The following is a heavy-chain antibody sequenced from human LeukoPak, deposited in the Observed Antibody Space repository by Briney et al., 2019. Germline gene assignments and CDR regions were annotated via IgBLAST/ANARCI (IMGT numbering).Heavy chain of an antibody. CDR1: GYTFTGYY. CDR2: INPNSGGT. V-gene: IGHV1-2*02. CDR3: ARASVGYCSGGSCYPGVY. J-gene: IGHJ4*02. Sequence: ASVKVSCKASGYTFTGYYMHWVRQAAGQGLEWMGWINPNSGGTNYAQKFQGRVTMTRDTSISTAYMELSRLRSDDTAVYYCARASVGYCSGGSCYPGVYWGRGTLVTVSS. D-gene: IGHD2-15*01.